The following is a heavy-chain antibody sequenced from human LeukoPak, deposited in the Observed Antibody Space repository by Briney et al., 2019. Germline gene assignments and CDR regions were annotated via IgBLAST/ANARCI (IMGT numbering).Heavy chain of an antibody. CDR2: IRSKAFDETT. Sequence: GGSLRLSCTTSGFIIADYAVSWARQAPGKGLEWVGLIRSKAFDETTEYAASVKGRFTISRDDSKSIVYLQMNSLKTEDTAVYFCSRHPSTMTTVTRYYYYYYMDVWGKGTTVTVSS. CDR3: SRHPSTMTTVTRYYYYYYMDV. J-gene: IGHJ6*03. CDR1: GFIIADYA. V-gene: IGHV3-49*04. D-gene: IGHD4-17*01.